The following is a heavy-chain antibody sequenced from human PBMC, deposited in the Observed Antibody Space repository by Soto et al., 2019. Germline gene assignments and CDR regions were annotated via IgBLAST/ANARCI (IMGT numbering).Heavy chain of an antibody. CDR1: GGSINNYF. CDR2: INYSGST. V-gene: IGHV4-59*01. J-gene: IGHJ2*01. CDR3: ARDRRIGSHNYWYLDL. D-gene: IGHD2-15*01. Sequence: QVQLQESGPGLVKPSETLSLTCTVSGGSINNYFWSWIRQPPGKGLEWIGYINYSGSTNYNPSLKSRVTISVDSSKNQFSLKLASVTAADTAVYYCARDRRIGSHNYWYLDLWGRGTLVTVSS.